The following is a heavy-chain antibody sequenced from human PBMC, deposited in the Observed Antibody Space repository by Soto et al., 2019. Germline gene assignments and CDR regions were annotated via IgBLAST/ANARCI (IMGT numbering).Heavy chain of an antibody. Sequence: GESLKISCKGSGYSFTSYWISWVRQMPGKGLEWMGRIDPSDSYTNYSPSFQGHVTISADKSISTAYLQWSSLKASDTAMYYCARHSPVSGVVVELDYWGPGTLVTVSS. CDR2: IDPSDSYT. CDR1: GYSFTSYW. V-gene: IGHV5-10-1*01. J-gene: IGHJ4*02. CDR3: ARHSPVSGVVVELDY. D-gene: IGHD2-15*01.